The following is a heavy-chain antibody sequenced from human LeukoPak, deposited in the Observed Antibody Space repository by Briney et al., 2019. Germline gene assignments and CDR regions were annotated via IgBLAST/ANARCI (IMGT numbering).Heavy chain of an antibody. CDR2: IYYSGST. V-gene: IGHV4-39*01. J-gene: IGHJ5*02. CDR3: ARRVVPAAGGWFDP. Sequence: SETLSLTCTVSGGSISSSSYYWGWLRQPPGKGLEWIGSIYYSGSTYYNPSLKSRVTISVDTSKNQFSLKLSSVTAADTAVYYCARRVVPAAGGWFDPWGQGTLVTVSS. CDR1: GGSISSSSYY. D-gene: IGHD2-2*01.